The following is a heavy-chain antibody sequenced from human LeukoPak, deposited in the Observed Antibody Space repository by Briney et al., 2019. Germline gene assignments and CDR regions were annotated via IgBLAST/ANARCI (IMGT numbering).Heavy chain of an antibody. CDR3: ARGRFVLVPSLERWYFDL. Sequence: GGSLRLSCTASGFTLRNYDMHWVRQTTEKGLEWVSGIGTEDDTFYPDSVKGRFTISRENAENSFYLPMNSLRAGDTAVYYCARGRFVLVPSLERWYFDLWGRGTLVTVSS. J-gene: IGHJ2*01. CDR2: IGTEDDT. D-gene: IGHD2-8*02. CDR1: GFTLRNYD. V-gene: IGHV3-13*01.